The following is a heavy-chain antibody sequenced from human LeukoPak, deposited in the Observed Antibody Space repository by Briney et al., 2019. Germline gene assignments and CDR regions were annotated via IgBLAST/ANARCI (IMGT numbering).Heavy chain of an antibody. V-gene: IGHV4-61*02. J-gene: IGHJ5*02. D-gene: IGHD3-9*01. Sequence: PSETLSLTCTVSGGTISSGSYYWSWIRQPAGKGLEWIGRIYTSGSTNYNPSLKSRVTISVDTSKNQFSLKLSSVTAADTAVYYCARRRESYDIWTGYYSTRRVWFDPWGQGTLVTVSS. CDR3: ARRRESYDIWTGYYSTRRVWFDP. CDR1: GGTISSGSYY. CDR2: IYTSGST.